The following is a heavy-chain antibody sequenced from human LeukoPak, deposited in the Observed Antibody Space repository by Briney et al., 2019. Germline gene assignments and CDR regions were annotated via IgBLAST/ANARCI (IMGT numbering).Heavy chain of an antibody. CDR3: ARNLWFGELSFDP. CDR2: IYYSGSA. Sequence: SETLSLTCTVSGGSISSYYWSWIRQPPGKGLEWIGYIYYSGSANYNPSLKSRVTISVDTSKNQFSLKLSSVTAADMAVYYCARNLWFGELSFDPWGQGTLVTVSS. D-gene: IGHD3-10*01. V-gene: IGHV4-59*01. CDR1: GGSISSYY. J-gene: IGHJ5*02.